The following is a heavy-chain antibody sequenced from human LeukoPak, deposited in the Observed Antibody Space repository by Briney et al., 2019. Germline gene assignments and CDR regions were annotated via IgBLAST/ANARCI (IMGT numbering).Heavy chain of an antibody. Sequence: GGALRLSCAASGFTFSSYRMNWVRQAPGKGLEWVSYISSNSSTIYYADSVKGRFTISRDNAKNSLYLRMNSLRAEDTAVYFCARRDSSSSNGGVDAAFDIWGQGTMVTVSS. V-gene: IGHV3-48*04. J-gene: IGHJ3*02. CDR1: GFTFSSYR. CDR2: ISSNSSTI. D-gene: IGHD6-13*01. CDR3: ARRDSSSSNGGVDAAFDI.